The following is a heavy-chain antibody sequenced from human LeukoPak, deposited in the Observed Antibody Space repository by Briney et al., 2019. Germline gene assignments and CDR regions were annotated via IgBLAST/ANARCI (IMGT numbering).Heavy chain of an antibody. J-gene: IGHJ6*03. V-gene: IGHV3-64*01. CDR2: ISSNGGST. CDR3: ARDERWLQWGYYYYYMDV. Sequence: HPGGSLRLSCAASGFTFSSYAMHWVRQAPGKGLEYVSAISSNGGSTYYANSVKGRFTISRDNSKNTLYLQMNSLRAEDTAVYYCARDERWLQWGYYYYYMDVWGKGTTVTISS. D-gene: IGHD5-24*01. CDR1: GFTFSSYA.